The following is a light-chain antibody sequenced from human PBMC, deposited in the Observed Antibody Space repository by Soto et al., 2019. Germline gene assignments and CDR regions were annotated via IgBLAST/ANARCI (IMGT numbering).Light chain of an antibody. J-gene: IGKJ1*01. CDR2: GAS. V-gene: IGKV3-20*01. CDR1: QSVRSTY. Sequence: EFLFTQSPATLSFSPWERVSLSXRASQSVRSTYLRWYQQKNGQAPRLLIYGASNRDTGITERFSGSGYGKDFNITISRLEPEDFAVYDCQQYGSSGTFGQGTKVDI. CDR3: QQYGSSGT.